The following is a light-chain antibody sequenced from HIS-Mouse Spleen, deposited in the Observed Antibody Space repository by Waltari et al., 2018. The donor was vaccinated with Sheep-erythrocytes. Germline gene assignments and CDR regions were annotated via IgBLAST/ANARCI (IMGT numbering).Light chain of an antibody. J-gene: IGKJ1*01. Sequence: AIQLTQSPSSLSASVGDRVTITCRASQGIISALAWYQQKPGKAPKLLIYDASSLESGVPSRCIGSGSGTDFTLTISSLQPEDFATYYCQQFNNYPRTFGQGTKVEIK. V-gene: IGKV1D-13*01. CDR3: QQFNNYPRT. CDR2: DAS. CDR1: QGIISA.